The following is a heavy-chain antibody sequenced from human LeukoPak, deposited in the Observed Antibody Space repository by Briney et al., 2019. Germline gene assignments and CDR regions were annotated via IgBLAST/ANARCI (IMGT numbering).Heavy chain of an antibody. CDR1: GGTFSSYA. CDR3: ARDGWYSSSWYAWFDP. J-gene: IGHJ5*02. V-gene: IGHV1-69*01. Sequence: GSSVKVSCKAPGGTFSSYAISWVRQAPGQGLEWMGGIIPIFGTANYAQKFQGRVTITADESTSTAYMELSSLRSEDTAVYCCARDGWYSSSWYAWFDPWGQGTLVTVSS. D-gene: IGHD6-13*01. CDR2: IIPIFGTA.